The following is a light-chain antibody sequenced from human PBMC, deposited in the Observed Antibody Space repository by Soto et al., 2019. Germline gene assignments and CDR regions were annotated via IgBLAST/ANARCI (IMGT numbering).Light chain of an antibody. CDR3: SSFAGGNNLL. CDR2: EVS. V-gene: IGLV2-8*01. J-gene: IGLJ2*01. Sequence: QSALTQPPSASGSPGQSVTISCTGTSSDVGGYNFVSWYQQHPGKAPKLLIYEVSKRPSGVPDRFSGSKSDNTASLTVSGLQAEDDADYYCSSFAGGNNLLFGGGTKLTVL. CDR1: SSDVGGYNF.